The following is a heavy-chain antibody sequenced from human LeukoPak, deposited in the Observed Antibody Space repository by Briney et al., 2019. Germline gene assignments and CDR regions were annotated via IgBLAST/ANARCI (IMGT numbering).Heavy chain of an antibody. J-gene: IGHJ6*02. Sequence: GGSLRLSCAASGFTFSHYWMHWVRQAPGKGLVWVSRINSDRSSTDYANSVKDRFTISRDNARNTLFLQMNSLRAEDTAVYYCARSHRGAYYYYGMDVWGQGTAVTVSS. CDR2: INSDRSST. V-gene: IGHV3-74*01. CDR3: ARSHRGAYYYYGMDV. CDR1: GFTFSHYW.